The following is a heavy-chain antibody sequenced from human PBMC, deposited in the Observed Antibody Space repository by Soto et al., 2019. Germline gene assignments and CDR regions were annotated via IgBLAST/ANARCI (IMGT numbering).Heavy chain of an antibody. J-gene: IGHJ5*02. V-gene: IGHV1-69*02. CDR3: ARGPRYSSSWEYNWFDP. Sequence: QVQLVQSGAEVKKPGSSVKVSCKASGGTFSSYTISWVRQAPGQGLEWMVRIIPILGIANYARKFQGRVTITADKSTSTAYMELSSLRSEDTAVYDCARGPRYSSSWEYNWFDPWGQGTLVTVSS. CDR1: GGTFSSYT. CDR2: IIPILGIA. D-gene: IGHD6-13*01.